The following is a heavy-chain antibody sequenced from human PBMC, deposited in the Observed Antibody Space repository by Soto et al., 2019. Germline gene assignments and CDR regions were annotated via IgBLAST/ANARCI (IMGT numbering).Heavy chain of an antibody. CDR2: ISGRGGST. J-gene: IGHJ4*02. Sequence: EVQLLESGGGSVLPGGSLRLSCAASGFIFSDYSMSWVRQAPGKGLEWVSGISGRGGSTYYADSVKGRFTISRDSSRNTLFLQMNSLRAEDTALYFCARSSGDTWEQYYFDYWGQGTLVPVSS. CDR1: GFIFSDYS. D-gene: IGHD1-1*01. V-gene: IGHV3-23*01. CDR3: ARSSGDTWEQYYFDY.